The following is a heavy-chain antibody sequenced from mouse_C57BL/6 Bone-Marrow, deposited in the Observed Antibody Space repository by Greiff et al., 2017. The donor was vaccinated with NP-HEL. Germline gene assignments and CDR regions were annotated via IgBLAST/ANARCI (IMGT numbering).Heavy chain of an antibody. D-gene: IGHD3-2*02. V-gene: IGHV2-6-1*01. J-gene: IGHJ4*01. CDR1: GFSLTSYG. CDR3: ARQLRLRYYAIL. Sequence: QVQLKESGPGLVAPSQSLSITCTVSGFSLTSYGVHWVRQPPGKGLEWLVVIWSDGSSTYNSALNSRLSISKDNSKSQVFLKMNSLQTDDTAMYYCARQLRLRYYAILLGSRNLSHRLL. CDR2: IWSDGSS.